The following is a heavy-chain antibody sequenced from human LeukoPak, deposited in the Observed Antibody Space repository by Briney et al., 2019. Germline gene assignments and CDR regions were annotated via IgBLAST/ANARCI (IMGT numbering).Heavy chain of an antibody. V-gene: IGHV1-69*06. D-gene: IGHD3-22*01. Sequence: GASVKVSCKASGYTFTSYDINWVRQATGQGLEWMGGIIPSFGTANYVQKFQGRVTITADKSTSTAYMDLSSLRSEDTAIYYCATSDSSGYYRFDYWGQGTLVTVSS. J-gene: IGHJ4*02. CDR2: IIPSFGTA. CDR3: ATSDSSGYYRFDY. CDR1: GYTFTSYD.